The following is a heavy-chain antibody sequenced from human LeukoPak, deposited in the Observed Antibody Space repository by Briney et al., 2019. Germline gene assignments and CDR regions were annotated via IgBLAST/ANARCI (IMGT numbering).Heavy chain of an antibody. V-gene: IGHV1-69*05. Sequence: GASVKVSCKASGGTFSSYAISWVRQAPGQGLEWMGGVIPIFGTANYARKFQGRVTITTDESTSTAYMELSSLRSEDTAVYYCARGLEQTDYDYVWGSYRSPYYYYYMDVWGKGTTVTVSS. CDR2: VIPIFGTA. CDR1: GGTFSSYA. J-gene: IGHJ6*03. CDR3: ARGLEQTDYDYVWGSYRSPYYYYYMDV. D-gene: IGHD3-16*02.